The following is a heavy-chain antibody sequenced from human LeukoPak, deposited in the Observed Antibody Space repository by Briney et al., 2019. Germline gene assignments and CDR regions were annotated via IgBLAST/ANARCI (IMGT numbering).Heavy chain of an antibody. J-gene: IGHJ6*02. D-gene: IGHD3-22*01. Sequence: ASVKVSCKASGYTFTSYAMHWVRQAPGQRLEWMGWINAGNGNTKYSQKFQGRVTITRDTSTSTAYMELRSLRSDDTAVYYCAREATYYYDSSGYYPQSYYYYGMDVWGQGTTVTVS. CDR1: GYTFTSYA. V-gene: IGHV1-3*01. CDR2: INAGNGNT. CDR3: AREATYYYDSSGYYPQSYYYYGMDV.